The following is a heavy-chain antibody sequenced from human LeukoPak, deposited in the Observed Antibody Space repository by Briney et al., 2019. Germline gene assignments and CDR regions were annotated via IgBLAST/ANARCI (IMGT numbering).Heavy chain of an antibody. J-gene: IGHJ5*02. Sequence: GASVKVSCKASGYTFTCYYMHWLRQAPGQGLEWMGWINPNSGGTNYAQKFQGRVTMTRDTSISTAYMELSRLRSDDTAVYYCARDEGGIAVAGTFSWFDPWGQGTLVTVSS. D-gene: IGHD6-19*01. CDR3: ARDEGGIAVAGTFSWFDP. V-gene: IGHV1-2*02. CDR2: INPNSGGT. CDR1: GYTFTCYY.